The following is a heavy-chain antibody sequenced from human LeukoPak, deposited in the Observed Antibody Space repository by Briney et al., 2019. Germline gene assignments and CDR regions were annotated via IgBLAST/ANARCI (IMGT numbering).Heavy chain of an antibody. Sequence: ASVKVSCKASGYTFTSYYMHWVRQAPGQGLEWMGIINPSGGSTSYAQKFQGRVTMTRDTSTSTVYMELSSLRSEDTAVYYCARGRITMVRGVIITRTKNYYYYMDVWGKGTTVTISS. D-gene: IGHD3-10*01. CDR3: ARGRITMVRGVIITRTKNYYYYMDV. CDR1: GYTFTSYY. CDR2: INPSGGST. J-gene: IGHJ6*03. V-gene: IGHV1-46*01.